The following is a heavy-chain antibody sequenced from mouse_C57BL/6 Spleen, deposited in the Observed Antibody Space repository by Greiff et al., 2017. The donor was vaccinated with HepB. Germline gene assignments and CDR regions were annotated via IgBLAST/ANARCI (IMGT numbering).Heavy chain of an antibody. CDR2: IYPGNSDT. V-gene: IGHV1-5*01. J-gene: IGHJ4*01. Sequence: EVQLQQSGTVLARPGASVKMSCKTSGYTFTSYWMHWVKQRPGQGLEWIGAIYPGNSDTSYNQKFKGKAKLTAVTSASTAYMELSSLTNEDSAVYYCTRGKWRDYYAMDYWGQGTSVTVSS. CDR3: TRGKWRDYYAMDY. CDR1: GYTFTSYW.